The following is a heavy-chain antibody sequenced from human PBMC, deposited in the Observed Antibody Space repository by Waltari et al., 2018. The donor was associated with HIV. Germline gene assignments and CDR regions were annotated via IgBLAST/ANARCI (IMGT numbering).Heavy chain of an antibody. CDR3: ARLDMVKTLIDY. V-gene: IGHV4-39*01. CDR1: GVSVSSGSYY. CDR2: IDYSGDS. Sequence: QLQLQESGPGLVKPSGTLSVTCSVSGVSVSSGSYYWGWVRQPPGKGLEWIGSIDYSGDSYYNPTVKSRVTMPVETSKNQFSWRLSSVTAADTAVYYCARLDMVKTLIDYWGQGTLVSVSS. D-gene: IGHD2-8*01. J-gene: IGHJ4*02.